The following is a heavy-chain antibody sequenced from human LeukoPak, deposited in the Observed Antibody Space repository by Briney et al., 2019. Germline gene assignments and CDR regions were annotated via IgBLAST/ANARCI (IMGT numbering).Heavy chain of an antibody. Sequence: SETLSLTCTVSGGSISSYYWSWIRQPAGKGLEWIGRIYTSGSTNYNPSLKSRVAMSVDTSKNQFSLKLSSVTAADTAVYYCARAGGSGYDSRYYYYYMDVWGKGTTVTVSS. CDR2: IYTSGST. J-gene: IGHJ6*03. D-gene: IGHD5-12*01. CDR3: ARAGGSGYDSRYYYYYMDV. CDR1: GGSISSYY. V-gene: IGHV4-4*07.